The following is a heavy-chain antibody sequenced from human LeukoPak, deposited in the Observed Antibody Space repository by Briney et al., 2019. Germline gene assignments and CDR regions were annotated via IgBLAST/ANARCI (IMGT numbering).Heavy chain of an antibody. V-gene: IGHV1-24*01. CDR3: ATGRPASLLDY. J-gene: IGHJ4*02. CDR2: FDPEEGEP. Sequence: ASVKVSCKVSGNTLSELSMHWVRQAPGKGLEWMGGFDPEEGEPIYAQKFQGRVTTTDDTSTDTAYMEVTNLGSDDTAVYYCATGRPASLLDYWGQGTLVTVSS. CDR1: GNTLSELS.